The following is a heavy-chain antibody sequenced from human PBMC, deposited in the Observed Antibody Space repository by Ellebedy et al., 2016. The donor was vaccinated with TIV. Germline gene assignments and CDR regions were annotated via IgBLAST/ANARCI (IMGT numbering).Heavy chain of an antibody. V-gene: IGHV1-46*04. D-gene: IGHD1-1*01. J-gene: IGHJ6*02. CDR2: INTSGCST. CDR1: GYTFTSYY. CDR3: AIEIQLNPYNEDKYYNGMDV. Sequence: AASVKVTCKASGYTFTSYYMHWLRQAPARGLEGMGIINTSGCSTSYAPKLQGRVTMTTDTSTITAYMDLRSLRSDDKAVYYCAIEIQLNPYNEDKYYNGMDVWGQGTTVTVSS.